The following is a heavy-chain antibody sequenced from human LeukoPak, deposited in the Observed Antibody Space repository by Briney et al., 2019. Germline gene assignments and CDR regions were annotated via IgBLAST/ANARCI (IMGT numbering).Heavy chain of an antibody. Sequence: SETLSLTCTVSGGSISTNGDYWGWTRQPPGKGLEWIGSISYIGSTHYNPSLKSRVIISVDTSRNQFSLKLSSVTAADTAVYYCASHSLRLRWPTDLGYWGQGTLVTVSS. D-gene: IGHD4-23*01. CDR2: ISYIGST. V-gene: IGHV4-39*01. CDR3: ASHSLRLRWPTDLGY. CDR1: GGSISTNGDY. J-gene: IGHJ4*02.